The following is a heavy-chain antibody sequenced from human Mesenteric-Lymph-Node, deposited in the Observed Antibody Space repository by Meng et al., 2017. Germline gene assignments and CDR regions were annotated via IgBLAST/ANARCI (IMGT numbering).Heavy chain of an antibody. V-gene: IGHV1-2*02. D-gene: IGHD4-17*01. J-gene: IGHJ4*02. Sequence: ASVKVSCKASGYTFTDYYIHWVRQAPGQGLEWMGWINPKSGATKYAEKFEGRVTMTRDTSISTVYMELSRLRSDDTARSYCARWVNTGFDSWGQGTLVTVSS. CDR3: ARWVNTGFDS. CDR2: INPKSGAT. CDR1: GYTFTDYY.